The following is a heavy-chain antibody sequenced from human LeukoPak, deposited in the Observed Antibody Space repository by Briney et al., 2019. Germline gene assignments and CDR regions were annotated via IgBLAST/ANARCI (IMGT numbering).Heavy chain of an antibody. CDR2: INPSGGST. V-gene: IGHV1-46*03. CDR3: ARDTNPSSSSGYYGSGSYYNPLDY. CDR1: GYTFTSYY. J-gene: IGHJ4*02. D-gene: IGHD3-10*01. Sequence: RASVKVSCKASGYTFTSYYMHWVRHAPGQGLEWMAIINPSGGSTSYAQKFQGRVTMTRDTSTSTVYMELSSLRSEDTAVYYCARDTNPSSSSGYYGSGSYYNPLDYWGQGTLVTVSS.